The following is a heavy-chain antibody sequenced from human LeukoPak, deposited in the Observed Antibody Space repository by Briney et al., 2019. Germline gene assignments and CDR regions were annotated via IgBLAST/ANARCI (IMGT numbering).Heavy chain of an antibody. V-gene: IGHV3-66*02. CDR3: ARGISHN. CDR1: GFTVSRNV. Sequence: GGSLRLSCVASGFTVSRNVMSWVRQAPGKGLEWVSLIYSDDRAFYADSVKGRFTISRNNSKNTLFLQMSSLKPEDTAIYYCARGISHNWGQGTLVTVSS. CDR2: IYSDDRA. J-gene: IGHJ4*02.